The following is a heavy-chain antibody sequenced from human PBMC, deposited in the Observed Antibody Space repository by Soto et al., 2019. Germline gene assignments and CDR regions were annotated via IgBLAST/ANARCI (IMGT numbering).Heavy chain of an antibody. Sequence: GGSLRFSCAASGFTFSGSAMHWVRQASGKGLEWVGRIRSKANSYATAYAASVKGRFTISRDDSKNTAYLQMNSLKTEDTAVYYCTRPSWIVGAPGDYYYGMDVWGQGTTVTVSS. D-gene: IGHD1-26*01. CDR3: TRPSWIVGAPGDYYYGMDV. CDR2: IRSKANSYAT. CDR1: GFTFSGSA. V-gene: IGHV3-73*01. J-gene: IGHJ6*02.